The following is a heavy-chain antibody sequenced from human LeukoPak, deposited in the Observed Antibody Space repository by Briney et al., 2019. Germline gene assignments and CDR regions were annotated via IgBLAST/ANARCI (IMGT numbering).Heavy chain of an antibody. CDR3: ARDRNTMIVVVTPGAFDI. V-gene: IGHV1-69*06. Sequence: ASVKVSCKASGGTFSSYAISWVRQAPGQGLEWMGRIIPIFGTANYAQKFQGRVTITADKSTSTAYMELSSLRSEDTAVYYCARDRNTMIVVVTPGAFDIWGQGTMVTVSS. CDR1: GGTFSSYA. CDR2: IIPIFGTA. J-gene: IGHJ3*02. D-gene: IGHD3-22*01.